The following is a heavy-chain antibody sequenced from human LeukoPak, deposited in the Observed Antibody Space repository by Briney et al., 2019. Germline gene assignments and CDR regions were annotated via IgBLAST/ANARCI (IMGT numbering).Heavy chain of an antibody. CDR3: AKSPLDY. J-gene: IGHJ4*02. V-gene: IGHV3-23*01. CDR2: IGGSGADT. Sequence: GGSLRLSCAASGVTFSSYAMCWVRQAPGKGLEWVSSIGGSGADTYYADSVRGRVTITRDNSKSTLYLQMNSLRAEDTAVYYCAKSPLDYWGQGTPLTVSS. CDR1: GVTFSSYA.